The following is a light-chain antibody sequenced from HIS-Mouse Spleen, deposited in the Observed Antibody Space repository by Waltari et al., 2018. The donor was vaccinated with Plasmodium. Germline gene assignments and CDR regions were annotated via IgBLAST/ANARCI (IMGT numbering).Light chain of an antibody. Sequence: QSALTQPRSVSGSPGQSVTISCTGTSSDVGGLNYVSWYQQHPGKAPKPMIYDVSKRPSGVPDRFSGSKSGNTASLTISGLQAEDEADYYCCSYAGSYTYVFGTGTKVTVL. CDR3: CSYAGSYTYV. V-gene: IGLV2-11*01. CDR1: SSDVGGLNY. J-gene: IGLJ1*01. CDR2: DVS.